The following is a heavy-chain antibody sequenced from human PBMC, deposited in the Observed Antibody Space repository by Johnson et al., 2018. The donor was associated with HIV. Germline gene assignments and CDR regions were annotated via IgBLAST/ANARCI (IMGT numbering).Heavy chain of an antibody. Sequence: VQLVESGGGLVQPGGSLRLSCAASGFTFSSYWMHWVRQAPGKGLEWVSVIYSGGSTYYADSVKGRFTISRDNSKNTLYLQMNSLRAEDTAVYYCARQAAAGAVDIWGQGTMVTVSS. CDR1: GFTFSSYW. V-gene: IGHV3-66*02. CDR3: ARQAAAGAVDI. J-gene: IGHJ3*02. D-gene: IGHD6-13*01. CDR2: IYSGGST.